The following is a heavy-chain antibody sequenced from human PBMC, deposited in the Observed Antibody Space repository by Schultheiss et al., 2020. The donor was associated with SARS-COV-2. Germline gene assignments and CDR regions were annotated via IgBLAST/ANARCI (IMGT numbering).Heavy chain of an antibody. CDR2: INHSGRT. D-gene: IGHD2-21*02. CDR3: AREQAYCGGDCQPPYYYYGMDV. CDR1: GGSFSGYF. V-gene: IGHV4-34*01. J-gene: IGHJ6*02. Sequence: SQTLSLTCGVYGGSFSGYFWNWIRRTPGEGLEWLGDINHSGRTNYNPSLRSRITISIDTYKKQFSLNLRSLVAADTAVYYCAREQAYCGGDCQPPYYYYGMDVWGQGTTVTVSS.